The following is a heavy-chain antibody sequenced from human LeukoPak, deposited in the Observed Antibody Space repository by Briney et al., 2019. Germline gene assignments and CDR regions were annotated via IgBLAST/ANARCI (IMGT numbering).Heavy chain of an antibody. CDR1: GFTFSRYW. J-gene: IGHJ4*02. CDR3: TRTVNSASDF. V-gene: IGHV3-7*03. Sequence: PGGSLRLSCAASGFTFSRYWMRWVRQAPGKGLEWVATINQNGGVKYYVDSVKGRFTISRDNAKTSLFLQMNSLRIDDTAMYYCTRTVNSASDFWGQGTLVTVSS. D-gene: IGHD4-23*01. CDR2: INQNGGVK.